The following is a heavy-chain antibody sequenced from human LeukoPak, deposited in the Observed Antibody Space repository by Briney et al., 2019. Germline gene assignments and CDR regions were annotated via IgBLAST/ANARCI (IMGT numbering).Heavy chain of an antibody. CDR3: AILGSLIVVVPAAIPQGAFDI. D-gene: IGHD2-2*02. V-gene: IGHV3-23*01. Sequence: GGSLRLSCAASGFTFSSYAMSWVRQAPGKGLEWVSAISGSGGSTYYADSVKGRFTISRDNSKNTLYLQMNSLRAEDTVVYYCAILGSLIVVVPAAIPQGAFDIWGQGTMVTVSS. CDR2: ISGSGGST. CDR1: GFTFSSYA. J-gene: IGHJ3*02.